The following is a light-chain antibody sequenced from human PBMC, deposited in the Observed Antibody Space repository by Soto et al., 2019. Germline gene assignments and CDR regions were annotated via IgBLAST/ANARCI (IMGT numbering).Light chain of an antibody. V-gene: IGKV3-15*01. CDR2: DAS. CDR1: QSVGSN. J-gene: IGKJ1*01. CDR3: QQYYNQWT. Sequence: EIVMTQSPATLSVSPGERATLSCRASQSVGSNLAWYQQKPGQAPRLLMYDASTSATGIPARFSGSGSGTEFTLTITSLQSEDFVVYYCQQYYNQWTFGQGTKVDIK.